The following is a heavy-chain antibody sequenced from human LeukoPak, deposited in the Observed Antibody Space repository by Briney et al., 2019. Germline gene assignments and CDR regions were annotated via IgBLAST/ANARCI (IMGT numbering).Heavy chain of an antibody. CDR3: ARDGHSSGYYQTDAFHI. V-gene: IGHV1-18*01. D-gene: IGHD3-22*01. CDR1: GYTFTSYG. Sequence: ASVKVPCKASGYTFTSYGISWVRQAPGQGLEWMGWINAYNNGYTNYTQKLRGRVTMATDTSTSTAYMELRSLRSDDTAVYYCARDGHSSGYYQTDAFHIWGQGTMVTVSS. J-gene: IGHJ3*02. CDR2: INAYNNGYT.